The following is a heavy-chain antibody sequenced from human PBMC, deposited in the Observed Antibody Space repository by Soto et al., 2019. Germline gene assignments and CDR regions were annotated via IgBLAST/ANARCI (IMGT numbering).Heavy chain of an antibody. V-gene: IGHV1-69*02. CDR1: GGTFSSYT. D-gene: IGHD6-13*01. Sequence: QVQLVQSGAEVKKPGSSVKVSCKASGGTFSSYTISWVRQAPGQGLEWMGRIIPILGIANYAQKFQGRVTMTADKATSTAYMELSSLRSEATAVYYWARGRYRSSHNWFDPWGQGTLVTVSS. CDR2: IIPILGIA. CDR3: ARGRYRSSHNWFDP. J-gene: IGHJ5*02.